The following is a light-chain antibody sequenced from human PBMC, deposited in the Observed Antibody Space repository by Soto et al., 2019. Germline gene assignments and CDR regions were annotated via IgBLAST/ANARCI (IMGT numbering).Light chain of an antibody. CDR2: AAS. V-gene: IGKV1-39*01. J-gene: IGKJ1*01. CDR1: QTIMTY. Sequence: DIQMTQSPSSLSASVGDEVTITCRASQTIMTYLNWYQLKPGKPPRLLIYAASSLQSGVPSRFRGSGHGTDFTLTISSLQPEDCATYSCQQSYKSPRPFGRWTKVEIK. CDR3: QQSYKSPRP.